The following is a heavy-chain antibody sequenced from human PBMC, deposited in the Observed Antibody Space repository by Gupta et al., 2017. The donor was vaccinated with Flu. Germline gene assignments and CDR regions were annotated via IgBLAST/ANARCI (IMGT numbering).Heavy chain of an antibody. CDR2: IKEDGSSN. D-gene: IGHD3-22*01. Sequence: EVQLVASGGGLVQPGGSLRLSCAASGFTFSNHWMSWVRQPPGKGLEWVANIKEDGSSNYYVDSVKGRFAISRDNAKNSLYLEMKSLRAEDTAVYYCARGYDSTDYLSAHWYFDLWGRGTLVTASS. CDR1: GFTFSNHW. J-gene: IGHJ2*01. CDR3: ARGYDSTDYLSAHWYFDL. V-gene: IGHV3-7*03.